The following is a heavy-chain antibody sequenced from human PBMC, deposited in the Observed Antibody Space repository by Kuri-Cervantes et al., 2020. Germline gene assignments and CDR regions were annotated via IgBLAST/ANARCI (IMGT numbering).Heavy chain of an antibody. CDR2: IKQDGSEK. D-gene: IGHD3-22*01. J-gene: IGHJ5*02. CDR3: ARVRYYYDSSGYYPNWFDP. V-gene: IGHV3-7*01. CDR1: GFTFSDYW. Sequence: GGSLRLSCAASGFTFSDYWTSWVRQAPGKGLEWVANIKQDGSEKYYVDPVKGRFTISRDNAKNSLYLQMNSLRAEDTAVYYCARVRYYYDSSGYYPNWFDPWGQGTLVTVSS.